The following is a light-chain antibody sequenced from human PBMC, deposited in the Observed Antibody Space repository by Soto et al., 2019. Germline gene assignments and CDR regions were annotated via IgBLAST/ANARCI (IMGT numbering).Light chain of an antibody. CDR1: QSLLHSNGYNY. J-gene: IGKJ3*01. Sequence: DIVMTQSPLSLPVTPGEPASISCRSSQSLLHSNGYNYLDWYLQKPGQSPKLLIYLGSNRASGVPDRFSGRGSGTDFTLKISRVEAEEVEVYYCMQALQTRTFGPGTKVDIK. V-gene: IGKV2-28*01. CDR3: MQALQTRT. CDR2: LGS.